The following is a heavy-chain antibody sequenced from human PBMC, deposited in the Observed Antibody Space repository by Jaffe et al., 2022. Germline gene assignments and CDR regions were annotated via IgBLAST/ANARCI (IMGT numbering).Heavy chain of an antibody. Sequence: EVQLVESGGVVVQPGGSLRLSCAASGFTFDDYAMHWVRQAPGKGLEWVSLISWDGGSTYYADSVKGRFTISRDNSKNSLYLQMNSLRAEDTALYYCAKDIGGYSSGWYVGTFDYWGQGTLVTVSS. J-gene: IGHJ4*02. CDR3: AKDIGGYSSGWYVGTFDY. CDR1: GFTFDDYA. V-gene: IGHV3-43D*04. D-gene: IGHD6-19*01. CDR2: ISWDGGST.